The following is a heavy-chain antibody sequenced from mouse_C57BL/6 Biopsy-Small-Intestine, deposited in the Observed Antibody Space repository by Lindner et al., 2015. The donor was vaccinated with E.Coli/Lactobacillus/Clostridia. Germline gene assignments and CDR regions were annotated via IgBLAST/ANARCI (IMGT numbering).Heavy chain of an antibody. CDR2: FIPIFGTA. D-gene: IGHD1-1*02. J-gene: IGHJ1*01. V-gene: IGHV1-81*01. CDR1: GGTFSSSA. Sequence: VKVSCKASGGTFSSSAISWVRQAPGQGLEWMGGFIPIFGTANYAQKFQGRVTITADESTSTAYMVLSSLRSEDTAVYYCARAIGISLNYNAMDVWGQGTTVTVSS. CDR3: ARAIGISLNYNAMDV.